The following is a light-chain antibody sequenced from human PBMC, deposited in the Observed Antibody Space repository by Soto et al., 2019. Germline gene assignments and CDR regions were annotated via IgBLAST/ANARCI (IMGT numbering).Light chain of an antibody. Sequence: QSLLTHPASLSGSPGQSITISCTGTSSDVGSYTLVSWYQQHPGKAPKLIIYEGSKRPSGVSNRFSGSKSGNTASLTISGLQAEDEADYYCCSYAGSSTPYVFGTGTKVTVL. CDR1: SSDVGSYTL. V-gene: IGLV2-23*01. CDR3: CSYAGSSTPYV. CDR2: EGS. J-gene: IGLJ1*01.